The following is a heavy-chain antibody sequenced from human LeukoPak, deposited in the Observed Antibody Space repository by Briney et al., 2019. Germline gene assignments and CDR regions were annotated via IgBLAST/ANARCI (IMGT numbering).Heavy chain of an antibody. J-gene: IGHJ5*02. D-gene: IGHD5-12*01. CDR1: GFIFSQYS. CDR3: ARDAGNSGYGCDL. Sequence: GGSLRLSCAASGFIFSQYSMNWVRQAPGKGLEWVSHIRSSSETFYADSMKGRFTISRDNARNSLYLQMNNLRGEDTAIYYCARDAGNSGYGCDLWGQGTLVTVSS. CDR2: IRSSSET. V-gene: IGHV3-48*01.